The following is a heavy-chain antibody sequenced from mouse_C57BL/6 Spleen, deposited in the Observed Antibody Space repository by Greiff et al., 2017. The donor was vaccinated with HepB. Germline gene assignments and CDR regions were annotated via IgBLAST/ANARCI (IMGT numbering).Heavy chain of an antibody. CDR3: AITTVVATGYFDV. D-gene: IGHD1-1*01. CDR1: GFNIKNTY. V-gene: IGHV14-3*01. Sequence: EVMLVESVAELVRPGASVKLSCTASGFNIKNTYMHWVKQRPEQGLEWIGRIDPANGNTKYAPKFQGKATITADTSSNTAYLQLSSLTSEDTAIYYCAITTVVATGYFDVWGTGTTVTVSS. CDR2: IDPANGNT. J-gene: IGHJ1*03.